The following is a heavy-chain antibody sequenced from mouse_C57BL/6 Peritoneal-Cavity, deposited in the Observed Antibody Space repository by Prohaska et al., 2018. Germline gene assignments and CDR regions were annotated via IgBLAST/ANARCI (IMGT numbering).Heavy chain of an antibody. CDR1: GFTFSGFW. CDR3: MRYGSYWYFDV. J-gene: IGHJ1*03. Sequence: CEGSGFTFSGFWMSWVRQTPGTTLEWFGAITSYGSAINYAPSIKDRFTIFRDNDKSTLYLQMSNVRSEDTTTYFCMRYGSYWYFDVWGTGTTVTVSS. V-gene: IGHV11-2*01. D-gene: IGHD1-1*01. CDR2: ITSYGSAI.